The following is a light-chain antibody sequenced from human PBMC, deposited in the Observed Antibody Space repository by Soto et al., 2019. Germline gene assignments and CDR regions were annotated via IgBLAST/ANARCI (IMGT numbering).Light chain of an antibody. CDR2: EVS. CDR1: SSDVGGYNY. CDR3: CSYTGVTALV. Sequence: QSALTQPASVSGSPGQSITISCTGSSSDVGGYNYVSWYQHHPGKPHNLMFFEVSNWPSGVAHRFSGSTAGNTSSLTISGLSDEDAGDYCCCSYTGVTALVFGGGTKLTVL. J-gene: IGLJ2*01. V-gene: IGLV2-14*01.